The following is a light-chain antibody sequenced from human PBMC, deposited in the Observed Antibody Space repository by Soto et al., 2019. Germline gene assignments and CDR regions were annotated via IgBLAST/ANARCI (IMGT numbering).Light chain of an antibody. CDR1: RSVLYSSNNKNY. V-gene: IGKV4-1*01. CDR2: WAS. CDR3: HQYYTTPPT. Sequence: DIVMTQSPDSLAVSLGERATINCKSSRSVLYSSNNKNYLAWYQQKPGQPPKLLIYWASTRESGVPDRFSGSGSGTDFTLTISSLQAEDVAVYHCHQYYTTPPTFGQGTKVEIK. J-gene: IGKJ1*01.